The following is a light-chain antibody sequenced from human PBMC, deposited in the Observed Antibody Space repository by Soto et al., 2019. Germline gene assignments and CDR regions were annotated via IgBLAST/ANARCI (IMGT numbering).Light chain of an antibody. V-gene: IGLV2-14*01. CDR2: DVS. Sequence: QSALTQPASVSGSPGQSITISCTGTSSDVGGYNYVSWYQQHPGKAPKLMIYDVSNRPSGVSNRFSGSKSGNTASLTISGLQAEDEADYYCSSYTSISTFLYVFGTGTKVTVL. CDR3: SSYTSISTFLYV. CDR1: SSDVGGYNY. J-gene: IGLJ1*01.